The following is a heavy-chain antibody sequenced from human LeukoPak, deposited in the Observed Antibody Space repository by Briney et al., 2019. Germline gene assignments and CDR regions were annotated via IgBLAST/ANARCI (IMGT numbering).Heavy chain of an antibody. CDR2: IKQDGSEK. Sequence: PGGSLRLSCAASGFTFSSYWMSWVRQAPGKGLEWVANIKQDGSEKYYVDSVKGRFTISRDNAKNSLYLQMNSLRAEDTAVYYCAKDRGSTLTYYYDSSFPWGQGTLVTVSS. CDR3: AKDRGSTLTYYYDSSFP. CDR1: GFTFSSYW. J-gene: IGHJ5*02. D-gene: IGHD3-22*01. V-gene: IGHV3-7*01.